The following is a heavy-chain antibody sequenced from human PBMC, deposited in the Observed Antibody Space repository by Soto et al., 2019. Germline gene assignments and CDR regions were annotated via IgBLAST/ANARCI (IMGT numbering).Heavy chain of an antibody. CDR3: ARTRRYSYGNADVFGY. D-gene: IGHD5-18*01. V-gene: IGHV1-69*12. J-gene: IGHJ4*02. CDR1: GGTFSSYA. CDR2: IIPIFGTA. Sequence: QVQLVQSGAEVKKPGSSVKVSCKASGGTFSSYAISWVRQAPGQGLEWMGGIIPIFGTANYAQKFQGRVTITADESASTADMQLCSLRSEDSAVYYCARTRRYSYGNADVFGYWGQGTLVTVSS.